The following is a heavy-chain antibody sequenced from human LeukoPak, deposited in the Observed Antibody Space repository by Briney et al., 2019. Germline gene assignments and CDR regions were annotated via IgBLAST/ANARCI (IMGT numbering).Heavy chain of an antibody. CDR1: GGSISSYY. J-gene: IGHJ5*02. Sequence: SETLSLTCTVSGGSISSYYWSWIRQPPGKGLEWIGYIYYSGSTNYNPSLKSRVTISVDTSKNQFSLKLSSVTAADTAVYYCARYYGSGSANWFDPWGQGTLVTVSS. D-gene: IGHD3-10*01. CDR2: IYYSGST. V-gene: IGHV4-59*01. CDR3: ARYYGSGSANWFDP.